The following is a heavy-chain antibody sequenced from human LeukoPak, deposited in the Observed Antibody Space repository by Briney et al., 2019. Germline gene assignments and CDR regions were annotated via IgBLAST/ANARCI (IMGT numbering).Heavy chain of an antibody. CDR2: INPNSGGT. Sequence: GASVEVSCKASGYTFTGYYMHWVRQAPGQGLEWMGWINPNSGGTNYAQKFQGRVTMTRDTSISTAYMELSRLRSDDTAVYYCASDWGLSQLEYCSNTNCYMGAFDIWGQGTMVTVSS. J-gene: IGHJ3*02. CDR3: ASDWGLSQLEYCSNTNCYMGAFDI. D-gene: IGHD2-2*02. V-gene: IGHV1-2*02. CDR1: GYTFTGYY.